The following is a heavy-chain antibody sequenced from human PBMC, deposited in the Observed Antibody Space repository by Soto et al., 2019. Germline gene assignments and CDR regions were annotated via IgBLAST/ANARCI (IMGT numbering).Heavy chain of an antibody. CDR2: INAGNGKT. V-gene: IGHV1-3*01. Sequence: GASVKVSCKASGYTFTTYAIHWVRQAPGQRLEWMGWINAGNGKTKYSQKFQDRVTMTRDTSTSTVYMELSSLRSEDTAVYYCARADSSGYYHGPDYWGQGTLVTVSS. D-gene: IGHD3-22*01. CDR1: GYTFTTYA. J-gene: IGHJ4*02. CDR3: ARADSSGYYHGPDY.